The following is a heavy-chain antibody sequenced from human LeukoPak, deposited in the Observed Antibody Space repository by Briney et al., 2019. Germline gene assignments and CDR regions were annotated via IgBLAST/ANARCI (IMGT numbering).Heavy chain of an antibody. CDR2: INHSGST. D-gene: IGHD3-22*01. CDR3: ARASSHYYDSSGYSLDY. V-gene: IGHV4-34*01. Sequence: SETLSLTCAVYGGSFSGYYWSWIRQPPGKGLEWIGEINHSGSTNYNPSLKSRVTISVDTSKNQFSLKLSSVTAADTAVYYCARASSHYYDSSGYSLDYWGQGTLVTVSS. CDR1: GGSFSGYY. J-gene: IGHJ4*02.